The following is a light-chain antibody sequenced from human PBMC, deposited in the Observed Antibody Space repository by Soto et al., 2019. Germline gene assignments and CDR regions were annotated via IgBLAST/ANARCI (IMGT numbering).Light chain of an antibody. Sequence: VLTQPPSVSAAPGQKVTISCSGSSSNIGGNSVSWYQQLPGTAPKLLIYDDDKRPSGIPDRFSGSKSGTSATLGITGFQTGDEADYYCGSWDSSLSAYVVATGTKVTVL. CDR1: SSNIGGNS. V-gene: IGLV1-51*01. J-gene: IGLJ1*01. CDR2: DDD. CDR3: GSWDSSLSAYV.